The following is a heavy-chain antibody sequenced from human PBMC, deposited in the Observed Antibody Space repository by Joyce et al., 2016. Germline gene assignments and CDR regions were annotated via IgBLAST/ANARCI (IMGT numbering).Heavy chain of an antibody. CDR2: VNERGRT. Sequence: QVQLQEWGAGLLKPSETLSLTCAVYGGSLSGYYWSWIRQAPGMGLEWIGGVNERGRTNSNPSLKSRATTSMDTSKNQFALRLTTVTAADTAVYFCARARRGIILARGEMGEYLQHWGRGTVVIVSS. J-gene: IGHJ1*01. CDR3: ARARRGIILARGEMGEYLQH. CDR1: GGSLSGYY. D-gene: IGHD3-10*01. V-gene: IGHV4-34*01.